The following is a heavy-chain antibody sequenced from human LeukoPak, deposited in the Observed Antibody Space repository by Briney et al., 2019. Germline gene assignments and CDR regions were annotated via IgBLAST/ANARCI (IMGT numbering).Heavy chain of an antibody. CDR3: ARRTIVVVPAANNWFDP. CDR2: IYYSGST. J-gene: IGHJ5*02. V-gene: IGHV4-39*01. CDR1: GGSISSSSYF. Sequence: PSETLSLTCTVSGGSISSSSYFWGWIRQPPGKGLEWIGNIYYSGSTSYNPSLKSRVTISVDTSKNQFSLRLTSVTAADTAVYHCARRTIVVVPAANNWFDPWGQGTLVTVSS. D-gene: IGHD2-2*01.